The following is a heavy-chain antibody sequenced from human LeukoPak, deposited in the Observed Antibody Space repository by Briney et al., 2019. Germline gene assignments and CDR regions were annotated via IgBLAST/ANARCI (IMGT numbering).Heavy chain of an antibody. D-gene: IGHD3-22*01. J-gene: IGHJ4*02. Sequence: SETLSLTCTVSGGSISGYPWSWIRQPPGKGLEWIGYIYYSGSTNSNPSLKSRVTISVDTSKNQFFLKLSSVTAADTAVYYCARASGYYYDSSGGTGGFDYWGQGTLVTVSS. V-gene: IGHV4-59*01. CDR2: IYYSGST. CDR3: ARASGYYYDSSGGTGGFDY. CDR1: GGSISGYP.